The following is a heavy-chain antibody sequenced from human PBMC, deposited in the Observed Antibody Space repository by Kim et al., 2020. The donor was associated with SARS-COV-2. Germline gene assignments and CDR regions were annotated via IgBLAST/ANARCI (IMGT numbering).Heavy chain of an antibody. Sequence: GGSLRLSCAASGFTFSTYWMSWVRQAPGKGLEWVANIKQDGSEKYYVDSVKGRFTISRDNAKNSLYLQRNSLRAEDTAVYYCARDNIFYSYGQLRGYYYYVGMDVWGQGTTVTVS. CDR2: IKQDGSEK. CDR3: ARDNIFYSYGQLRGYYYYVGMDV. V-gene: IGHV3-7*01. D-gene: IGHD5-18*01. CDR1: GFTFSTYW. J-gene: IGHJ6*02.